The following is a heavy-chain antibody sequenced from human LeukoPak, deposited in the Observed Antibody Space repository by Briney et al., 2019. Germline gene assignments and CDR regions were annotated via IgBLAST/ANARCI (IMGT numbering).Heavy chain of an antibody. CDR1: GFTFSSYW. J-gene: IGHJ5*02. CDR3: ARDRSGSAAGHHNWFDP. V-gene: IGHV3-7*01. D-gene: IGHD6-13*01. CDR2: IKQDGSEK. Sequence: GGSLRLSCAASGFTFSSYWMSWVRQAPGKGLEWVANIKQDGSEKYYVDSVKGRFTISRDNSKNTLYLQMNSLRAEDTAVYYCARDRSGSAAGHHNWFDPWGQGTLVTVSS.